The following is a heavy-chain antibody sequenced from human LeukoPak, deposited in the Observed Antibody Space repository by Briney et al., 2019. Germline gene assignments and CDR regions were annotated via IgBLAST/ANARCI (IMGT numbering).Heavy chain of an antibody. D-gene: IGHD3-16*01. Sequence: GASVKLSCKASGYTFSTYGVSWVRQALGQGLEWMGWISAYSGNTDYAQNFQGRVTMTTDTSTSTAYMELRSLRSDDTAVYYCARDTVITIGGVHDYWGQGTLVTVSS. J-gene: IGHJ4*02. CDR1: GYTFSTYG. CDR3: ARDTVITIGGVHDY. V-gene: IGHV1-18*01. CDR2: ISAYSGNT.